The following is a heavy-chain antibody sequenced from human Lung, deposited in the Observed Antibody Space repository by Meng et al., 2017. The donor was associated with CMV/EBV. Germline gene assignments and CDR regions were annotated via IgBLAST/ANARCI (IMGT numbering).Heavy chain of an antibody. CDR1: GFTFSSYA. J-gene: IGHJ4*02. V-gene: IGHV3-30*04. Sequence: SLKISXAASGFTFSSYAMHWVRQAPGKGLEWVAVISYDGSNKYYADSVKGRFTISRDNSKNTLYLQMNSLRAEDTAVYYCARERRMGGSYFGLDYWGQGTLVTVSS. D-gene: IGHD1-26*01. CDR2: ISYDGSNK. CDR3: ARERRMGGSYFGLDY.